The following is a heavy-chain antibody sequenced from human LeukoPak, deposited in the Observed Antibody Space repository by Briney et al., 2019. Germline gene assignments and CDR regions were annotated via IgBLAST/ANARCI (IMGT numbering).Heavy chain of an antibody. Sequence: GGSLRLSCAASGFTFDDYGMSWVRQGPGKGLEWVSGINWNGGNTGYADSVKGRFTIFRDNAKDSLYLEMDSLRVEDTALYYCARTSDGNWFDPWGQGTLVTVSS. J-gene: IGHJ5*02. CDR1: GFTFDDYG. CDR3: ARTSDGNWFDP. CDR2: INWNGGNT. V-gene: IGHV3-20*04. D-gene: IGHD1-26*01.